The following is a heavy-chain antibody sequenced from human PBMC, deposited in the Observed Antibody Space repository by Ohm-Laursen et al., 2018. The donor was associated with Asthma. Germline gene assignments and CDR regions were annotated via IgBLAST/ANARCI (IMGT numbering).Heavy chain of an antibody. Sequence: SLRLSCAASGFTFSSYWMSWVRQAPGKGLEWVANIKQDASEKYYLDSVRGRFTTSRDNARNPVYLQMNSLRAEDTALYYCARIGPEWELPGREYSLHHWGEGTLVTVSS. CDR2: IKQDASEK. J-gene: IGHJ1*01. V-gene: IGHV3-7*01. D-gene: IGHD1-26*01. CDR1: GFTFSSYW. CDR3: ARIGPEWELPGREYSLHH.